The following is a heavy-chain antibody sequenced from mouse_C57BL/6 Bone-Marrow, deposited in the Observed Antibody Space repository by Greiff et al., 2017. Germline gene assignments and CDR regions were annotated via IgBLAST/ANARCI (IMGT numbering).Heavy chain of an antibody. CDR1: GFNIQNTY. V-gene: IGHV14-3*01. J-gene: IGHJ3*01. D-gene: IGHD1-1*01. Sequence: VQLKESVAELVRPGASVKLSCTASGFNIQNTYMHWVKQRPEQGLEWIGRIDPANGNTKYAPKFQGKATITADTSSNTAYLQLSSLTSEDTAIYYCASENYGSFAYWGQGTLVTVSA. CDR2: IDPANGNT. CDR3: ASENYGSFAY.